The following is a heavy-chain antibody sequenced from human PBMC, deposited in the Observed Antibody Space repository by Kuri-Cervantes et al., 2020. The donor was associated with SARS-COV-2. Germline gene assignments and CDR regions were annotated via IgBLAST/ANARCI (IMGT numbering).Heavy chain of an antibody. V-gene: IGHV4-39*07. D-gene: IGHD6-13*01. CDR3: ARVPIAAPEY. Sequence: SCTVSGGSISSSSYYWGWIRQPPGKGLEWIGSIYYSGSTYYNPSLKSRVTISVDTSKNQFSLKLSSVTAADTAVYYCARVPIAAPEYWGQGTLVTVSS. CDR2: IYYSGST. J-gene: IGHJ4*02. CDR1: GGSISSSSYY.